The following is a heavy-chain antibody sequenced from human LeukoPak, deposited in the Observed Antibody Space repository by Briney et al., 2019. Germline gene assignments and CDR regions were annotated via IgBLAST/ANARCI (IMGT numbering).Heavy chain of an antibody. Sequence: GGSLRLSCAASGFTFSNAWMSWVRQAPGKGLEWVGRIKSKTDGGTTDYAAPVKGRFTISRDDSKNTLYLQMNSLKTEDTAVYYCTTDRPECIAARCDAFDIWGQGTMVTVSS. CDR2: IKSKTDGGTT. CDR1: GFTFSNAW. D-gene: IGHD6-6*01. J-gene: IGHJ3*02. V-gene: IGHV3-15*01. CDR3: TTDRPECIAARCDAFDI.